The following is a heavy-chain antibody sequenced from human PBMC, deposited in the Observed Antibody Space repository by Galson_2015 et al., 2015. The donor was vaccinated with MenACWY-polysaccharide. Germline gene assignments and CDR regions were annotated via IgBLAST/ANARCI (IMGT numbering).Heavy chain of an antibody. D-gene: IGHD3-3*01. CDR2: IYHSGST. V-gene: IGHV4-30-2*01. CDR3: ARFKITIFGPPVGWFDP. Sequence: TLSLTCAVSGGSISSGGYSWSWIRQPPGKGLEWIGYIYHSGSTYYNPSLKSRVTISVDRSKNQFSLKLSSVTAADTAVYYCARFKITIFGPPVGWFDPWGQGTLVTVSS. CDR1: GGSISSGGYS. J-gene: IGHJ5*02.